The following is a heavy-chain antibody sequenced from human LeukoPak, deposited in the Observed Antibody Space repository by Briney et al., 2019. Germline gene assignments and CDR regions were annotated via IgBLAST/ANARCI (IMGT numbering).Heavy chain of an antibody. Sequence: SETLSLTCTVSGGSISSGGYYWSWIRQHPGKGLEWIGYIYYSGSTYYNPSLKSRVTISVDTSKNQFSLKLSPVTAADTAVYYCSGSGSYKDFGYWGQGTLVTVSS. J-gene: IGHJ4*02. CDR3: SGSGSYKDFGY. CDR2: IYYSGST. D-gene: IGHD3-10*01. V-gene: IGHV4-31*03. CDR1: GGSISSGGYY.